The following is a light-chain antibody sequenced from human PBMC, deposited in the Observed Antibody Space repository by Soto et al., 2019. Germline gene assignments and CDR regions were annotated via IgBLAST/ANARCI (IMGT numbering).Light chain of an antibody. V-gene: IGKV1-13*02. CDR2: DAS. CDR1: QGIGSA. J-gene: IGKJ4*01. CDR3: LLFNTYPQA. Sequence: IQMTQSPSSLSASIGDRVTITCRARQGIGSALAWYQQAPGKPPKLLIFDASTLENGVPSRFSGGGSGTDFTLTISSLQPEDFATYYCLLFNTYPQAFGGGTKVEIK.